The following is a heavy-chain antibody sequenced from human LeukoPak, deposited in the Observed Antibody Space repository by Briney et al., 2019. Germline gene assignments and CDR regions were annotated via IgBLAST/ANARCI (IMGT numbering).Heavy chain of an antibody. J-gene: IGHJ4*02. Sequence: ASVKVSCKASGYTFTSYGISWVRQAPGQGLEWMGWISAYNGNTNYAQKLQGRVTMTTDTSTSTAYMELSSLRSEDTAVYYCAREGRHLDYYDSSGYFDYWGQGTLVTVSS. CDR3: AREGRHLDYYDSSGYFDY. D-gene: IGHD3-22*01. CDR2: ISAYNGNT. CDR1: GYTFTSYG. V-gene: IGHV1-18*01.